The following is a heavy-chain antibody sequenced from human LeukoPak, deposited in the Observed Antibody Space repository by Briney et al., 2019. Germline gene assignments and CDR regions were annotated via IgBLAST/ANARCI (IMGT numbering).Heavy chain of an antibody. D-gene: IGHD3-9*01. J-gene: IGHJ3*02. CDR1: GGSFSGYY. Sequence: SETLSLTCAVYGGSFSGYYWSWIRQPPGKGLEWIGEINHSGSTNYNPSLKSRVTISVDTSKNQFSLKLSSVTAADTAVYYCARGGANGPRYFDWLSFSGLAARGAFDIWGQGTMVTVSS. CDR2: INHSGST. CDR3: ARGGANGPRYFDWLSFSGLAARGAFDI. V-gene: IGHV4-34*01.